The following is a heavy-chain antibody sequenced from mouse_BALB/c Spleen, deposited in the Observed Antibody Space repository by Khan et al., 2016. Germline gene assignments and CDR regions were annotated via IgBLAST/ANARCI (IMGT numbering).Heavy chain of an antibody. CDR1: GYTFTNYG. Sequence: QIQLVQSGPELKKPGETVKISCKASGYTFTNYGMNWVKQAPGKGLKWMGWINTYTGEPTYADDFKGRFAFSLETSASTAYLQINNLKNEDTATYFCARIITTFYAMDYWGQGTSVTVSS. V-gene: IGHV9-3-1*01. D-gene: IGHD1-2*01. CDR3: ARIITTFYAMDY. J-gene: IGHJ4*01. CDR2: INTYTGEP.